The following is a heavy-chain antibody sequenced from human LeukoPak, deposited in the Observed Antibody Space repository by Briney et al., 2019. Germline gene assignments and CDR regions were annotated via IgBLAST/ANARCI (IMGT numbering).Heavy chain of an antibody. J-gene: IGHJ4*02. CDR3: ARVESSGYSHYFDY. Sequence: SETLSLTCTVSGGSISSYYWSWVRQPPGKGLEWIGYIYYSGSTNYNPSLKSRVTISVDTSKNQFSLKLSSVTAADTAVYYCARVESSGYSHYFDYWGQGTLVTVSS. V-gene: IGHV4-59*01. CDR1: GGSISSYY. CDR2: IYYSGST. D-gene: IGHD3-22*01.